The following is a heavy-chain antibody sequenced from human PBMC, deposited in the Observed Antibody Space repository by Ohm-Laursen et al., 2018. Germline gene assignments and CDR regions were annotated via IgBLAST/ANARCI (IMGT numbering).Heavy chain of an antibody. CDR1: GFTFSSYA. CDR3: ARDFGSSTSYQKRSWFDP. V-gene: IGHV3-23*01. Sequence: SLRLSCTASGFTFSSYAMSWVRQAPGKGLEWVSAISGSGGSTYYADSVKGRFTISRDNSKNTLYLQTNSLRAEDTAVYYCARDFGSSTSYQKRSWFDPWGQGTLVTVSS. D-gene: IGHD2-2*01. J-gene: IGHJ5*02. CDR2: ISGSGGST.